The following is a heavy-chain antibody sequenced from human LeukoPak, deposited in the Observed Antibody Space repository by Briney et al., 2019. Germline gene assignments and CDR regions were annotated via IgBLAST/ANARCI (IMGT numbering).Heavy chain of an antibody. CDR1: GWSFSGYY. Sequence: PSETLSLTCAVYGWSFSGYYLSWIRQPPGKGLEWIGEINHSGSTNYNPALKSRVTISGDKSKKQFSMKLSSVTAADTAVYYCARGPQTYYDILTGLSFWGQGTLVTVSS. CDR2: INHSGST. J-gene: IGHJ4*02. CDR3: ARGPQTYYDILTGLSF. V-gene: IGHV4-34*01. D-gene: IGHD3-9*01.